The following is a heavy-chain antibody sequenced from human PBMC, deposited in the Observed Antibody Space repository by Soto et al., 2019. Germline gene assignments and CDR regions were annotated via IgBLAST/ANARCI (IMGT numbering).Heavy chain of an antibody. D-gene: IGHD3-16*02. CDR1: GFTFSSYS. CDR2: ISSSSSTI. CDR3: ARDWPHTYDYIWGSYRYTPHFDY. J-gene: IGHJ4*02. Sequence: EVQLVESGGGLVQPGGSLRLSCAASGFTFSSYSMNWVRQAPGKGLEWVSYISSSSSTIYYADSVKGRFTISRDNAKNSLYPQMNSLRAEDTAVYYCARDWPHTYDYIWGSYRYTPHFDYWGQGTLVTVSS. V-gene: IGHV3-48*01.